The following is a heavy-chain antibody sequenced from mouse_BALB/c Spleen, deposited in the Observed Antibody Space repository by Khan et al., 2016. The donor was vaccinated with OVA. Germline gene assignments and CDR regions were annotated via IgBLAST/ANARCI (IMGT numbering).Heavy chain of an antibody. V-gene: IGHV1-4*01. CDR3: ARRTTEYALDY. D-gene: IGHD2-14*01. CDR2: INPRSGYT. J-gene: IGHJ4*01. CDR1: GYTFSSHT. Sequence: QVQLQQSGAELARPGASVKMSCKASGYTFSSHTMHWVKQRPGQGLEWIGYINPRSGYTQYNQKFNDKATLTADLSSSTAYMQLSSLTSEDSAVYYCARRTTEYALDYWGQGTSVTVSA.